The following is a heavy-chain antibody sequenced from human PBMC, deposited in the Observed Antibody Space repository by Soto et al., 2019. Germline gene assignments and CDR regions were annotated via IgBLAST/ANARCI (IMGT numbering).Heavy chain of an antibody. V-gene: IGHV1-69*12. CDR1: GGTFSTYA. CDR2: IIPIFDTP. Sequence: VQLVQSGPEVKKPGSSVRVSCKASGGTFSTYAISWVRQAPGQGLEWMGGIIPIFDTPNYAQNFQGRITITADESTSTAYMELSSLRSGDTAVYYCARGGLETYKYDTSGYPFNFDYWGQGTLITVSS. D-gene: IGHD3-22*01. CDR3: ARGGLETYKYDTSGYPFNFDY. J-gene: IGHJ4*02.